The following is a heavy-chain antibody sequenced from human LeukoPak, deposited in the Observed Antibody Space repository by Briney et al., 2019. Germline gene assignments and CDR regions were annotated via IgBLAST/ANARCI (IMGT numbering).Heavy chain of an antibody. V-gene: IGHV3-74*01. CDR2: ISSDGSST. CDR3: AEGGEFDY. CDR1: GFTFSSYW. J-gene: IGHJ4*02. Sequence: GGSLRLSCAASGFTFSSYWMHWVHQAPGKGLVWVSRISSDGSSTSYADSVKGRFTISRDNAKNTLYLQMNSLRAKDTAVYYCAEGGEFDYWGQGTLVTVSS. D-gene: IGHD3-16*01.